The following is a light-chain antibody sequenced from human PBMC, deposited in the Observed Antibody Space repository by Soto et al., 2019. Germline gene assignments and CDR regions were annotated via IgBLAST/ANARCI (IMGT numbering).Light chain of an antibody. CDR3: QQSFSSPPIT. J-gene: IGKJ5*01. Sequence: DIQMPQSPSSLSASLGDTVTISCRASQNIENYLHWYQQKAGKAPEVLLYVASVLKDGVSSRFSGSGYGTDFTLTITNLQPEDFAMYYCQQSFSSPPITFGQGTRLDIK. V-gene: IGKV1-39*01. CDR1: QNIENY. CDR2: VAS.